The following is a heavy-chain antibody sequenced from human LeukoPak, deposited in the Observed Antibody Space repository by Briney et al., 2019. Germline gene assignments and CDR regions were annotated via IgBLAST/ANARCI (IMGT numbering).Heavy chain of an antibody. CDR2: ISPSGDIT. CDR3: VRVGQWLAFDS. CDR1: GFHFSTHG. D-gene: IGHD6-19*01. J-gene: IGHJ4*02. V-gene: IGHV3-23*01. Sequence: QPGGSLRLSCAASGFHFSTHGMNWVRQAPGKGLEWVSGISPSGDITYYADSVMGRFTISRDNRKSTVSLQMNSLRVEDTAVYYCVRVGQWLAFDSWGQGTLVTVSS.